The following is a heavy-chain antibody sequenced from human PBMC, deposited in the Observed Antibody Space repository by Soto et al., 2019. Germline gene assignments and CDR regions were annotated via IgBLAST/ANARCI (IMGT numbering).Heavy chain of an antibody. Sequence: ASVKVSCKASGGTFSSYTISWVRQAPGQGLEWMGRIIPILGIANYAQKFQGRVTITADESTSTAYMELSSLRSEDTAVYYCARDLGVRRDYYYYGMDVWGQGTTVTVSS. CDR3: ARDLGVRRDYYYYGMDV. J-gene: IGHJ6*02. CDR1: GGTFSSYT. V-gene: IGHV1-69*04. CDR2: IIPILGIA. D-gene: IGHD3-10*01.